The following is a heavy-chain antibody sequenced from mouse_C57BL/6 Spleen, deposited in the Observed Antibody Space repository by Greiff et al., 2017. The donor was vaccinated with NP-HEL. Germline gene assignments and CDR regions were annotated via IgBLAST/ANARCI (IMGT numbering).Heavy chain of an antibody. J-gene: IGHJ2*01. CDR2: ISTNANGYPT. CDR3: ARSNWDLYYVDY. V-gene: IGHV7-3*01. CDR1: GFTFTDYY. Sequence: EVQLVESGGGLVQPGGSLSLSCAASGFTFTDYYMSWVRQTPGKALEWLGFISTNANGYPTEYSASVKGRFTISRDNSQSILYLQMNALRAEDSATYYCARSNWDLYYVDYWGQGTTLTVSS. D-gene: IGHD4-1*01.